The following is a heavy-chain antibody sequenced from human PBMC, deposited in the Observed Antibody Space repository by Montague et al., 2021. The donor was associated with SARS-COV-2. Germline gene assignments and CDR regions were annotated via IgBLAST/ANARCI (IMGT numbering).Heavy chain of an antibody. D-gene: IGHD6-19*01. CDR1: GGSISSYY. V-gene: IGHV4-59*12. Sequence: SETLSLTCTVSGGSISSYYWSWIRQPPGKGLEWIGYIYYSGSTNYNPSLKSRVTISVDTSKNQFSLKLSSVTAADTAVYYCASAVGSMYGSGGYYYYCGMDVWGQGTTVTVSS. CDR3: ASAVGSMYGSGGYYYYCGMDV. J-gene: IGHJ6*02. CDR2: IYYSGST.